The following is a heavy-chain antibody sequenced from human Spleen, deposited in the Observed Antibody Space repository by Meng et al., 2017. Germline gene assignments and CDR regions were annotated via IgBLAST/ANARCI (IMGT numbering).Heavy chain of an antibody. V-gene: IGHV4-61*02. J-gene: IGHJ6*02. CDR2: IYTSGST. Sequence: SETLSLTCTVSGGFISSSNYYWSWIRQPAGKGLEWIGRIYTSGSTNYNPSLKSRVTISIDTSKIQFSLKLRSVTAADTAVYYCARLYGSDKYFTYYYGIDVWGQGTTVTVSS. CDR3: ARLYGSDKYFTYYYGIDV. CDR1: GGFISSSNYY. D-gene: IGHD3-10*01.